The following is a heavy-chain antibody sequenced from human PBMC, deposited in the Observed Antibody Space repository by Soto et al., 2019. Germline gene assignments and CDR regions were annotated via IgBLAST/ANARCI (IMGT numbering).Heavy chain of an antibody. J-gene: IGHJ4*02. CDR3: ARIGPYCGGDCYPDFDF. D-gene: IGHD2-21*02. CDR1: GFTFNTYG. CDR2: VSGSGGGT. Sequence: VGSLRLSCAASGFTFNTYGMTWVRQAPGKGLEWVSTVSGSGGGTYYADPVKGRFTISRVNSKNTMYLQMSNLRAEDTAVYFCARIGPYCGGDCYPDFDFWGLGTPVTVSS. V-gene: IGHV3-23*01.